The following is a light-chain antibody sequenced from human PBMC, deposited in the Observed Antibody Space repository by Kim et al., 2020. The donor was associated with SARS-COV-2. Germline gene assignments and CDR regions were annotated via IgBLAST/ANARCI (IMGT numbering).Light chain of an antibody. J-gene: IGLJ3*02. CDR3: QSADSSGTCWV. CDR1: ALPKQY. CDR2: KDS. Sequence: SPGQTARISCSGDALPKQYAYWYQQKPGQAPVLVIYKDSERPSGIPERFAGSSSGTTVTLTISGVQAEDEADYYCQSADSSGTCWVFGGGTQLTVL. V-gene: IGLV3-25*03.